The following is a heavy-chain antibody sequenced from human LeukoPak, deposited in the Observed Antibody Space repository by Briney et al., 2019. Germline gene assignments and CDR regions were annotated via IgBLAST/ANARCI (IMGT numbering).Heavy chain of an antibody. J-gene: IGHJ6*02. D-gene: IGHD3-16*01. CDR1: GFTFDNYA. CDR2: ISWNSGII. Sequence: GGSLRLSCAASGFTFDNYAMHWVRQAPGKGLEWVSGISWNSGIIAYADSVKGRFTISRDNAKNSLYLQMNSLRTEDTALHYCAKDIVAYSYYYGVDVWGQGTTVTVSS. V-gene: IGHV3-9*01. CDR3: AKDIVAYSYYYGVDV.